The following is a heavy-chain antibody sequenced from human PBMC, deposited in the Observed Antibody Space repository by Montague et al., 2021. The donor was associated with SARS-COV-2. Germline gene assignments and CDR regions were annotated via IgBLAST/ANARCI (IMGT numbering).Heavy chain of an antibody. Sequence: SLRLSCAASGFTFSNYDTNWVRQAPGKGPEWISYISTSAYTTSYAGSVKGRFTISRDNVKNSLYLQMNSLRVEDTAVYYCTRDYRSIVGDGLDIWGQGTKVTVSS. D-gene: IGHD3-16*02. CDR2: ISTSAYTT. CDR3: TRDYRSIVGDGLDI. J-gene: IGHJ3*02. CDR1: GFTFSNYD. V-gene: IGHV3-48*03.